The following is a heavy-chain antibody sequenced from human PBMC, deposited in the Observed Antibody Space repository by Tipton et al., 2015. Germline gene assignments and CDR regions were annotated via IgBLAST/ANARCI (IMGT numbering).Heavy chain of an antibody. Sequence: TLSLTCTVSGVSISSYYWTWIRQPPGKGLQWVGNVFHTGATSYNSSLKSRLTFSIGTSKNQVSLRLSSVTAADTAVYYCATFCYGGNCPDYWGQGTLVIVSA. CDR3: ATFCYGGNCPDY. CDR2: VFHTGAT. CDR1: GVSISSYY. J-gene: IGHJ4*02. D-gene: IGHD2-15*01. V-gene: IGHV4-59*01.